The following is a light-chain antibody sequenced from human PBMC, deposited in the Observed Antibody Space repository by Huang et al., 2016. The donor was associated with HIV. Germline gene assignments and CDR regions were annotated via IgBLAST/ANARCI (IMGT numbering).Light chain of an antibody. V-gene: IGKV1-NL1*01. CDR1: QGIGNS. CDR3: QQYHSLPWT. Sequence: DIQMTQSPSSLSASVGDRVTITCRASQGIGNSLAWYQQKPEKAPRLLLYATSTLGSGVPSRFSGSGSETHYTLTINTLQPEDIASYYCQQYHSLPWTFGQGTKVEIK. J-gene: IGKJ1*01. CDR2: ATS.